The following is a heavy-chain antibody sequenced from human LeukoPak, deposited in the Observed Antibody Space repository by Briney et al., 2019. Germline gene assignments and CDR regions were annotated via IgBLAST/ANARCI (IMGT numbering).Heavy chain of an antibody. CDR1: GGSISSGGYY. J-gene: IGHJ4*02. D-gene: IGHD3-22*01. V-gene: IGHV4-39*01. CDR3: ARHDSSAWYLDY. CDR2: IFYSGST. Sequence: SETLSLTCTVSGGSISSGGYYWSWIRQHPGKGLEWIGSIFYSGSTYYNSSLKGRVTISVDTSKNQFSLHLNSVTAADTAVYYCARHDSSAWYLDYWGQGTLVTVSS.